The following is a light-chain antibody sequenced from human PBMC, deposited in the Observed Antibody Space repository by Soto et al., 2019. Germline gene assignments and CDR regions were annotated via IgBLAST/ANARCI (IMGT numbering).Light chain of an antibody. CDR2: DAS. CDR1: QDISNY. CDR3: QQYDNLPPFT. V-gene: IGKV1-33*01. Sequence: IQMTQSPSSLYASVGDRVTITCQASQDISNYLNWYQQKQGQAPKLLIYDASNLETGVASRFSVSGSGTDLTFTISSLQPEDIATYYCQQYDNLPPFTFGPVTKVDIK. J-gene: IGKJ3*01.